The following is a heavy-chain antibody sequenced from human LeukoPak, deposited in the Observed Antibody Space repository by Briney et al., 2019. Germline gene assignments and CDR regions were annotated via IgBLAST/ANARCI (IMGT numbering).Heavy chain of an antibody. J-gene: IGHJ4*02. CDR1: GGSISSNNYY. CDR3: ARHLAPYYYGSGSYALDY. D-gene: IGHD3-10*01. Sequence: SETLSLTCTVSGGSISSNNYYWGWIRQPPGKGLEWIGSIYYSGSTYYNPSLKSRVTISVDTSKNQFSLKLSSVTAADTAVYYCARHLAPYYYGSGSYALDYWGQGTLVTVSS. CDR2: IYYSGST. V-gene: IGHV4-39*01.